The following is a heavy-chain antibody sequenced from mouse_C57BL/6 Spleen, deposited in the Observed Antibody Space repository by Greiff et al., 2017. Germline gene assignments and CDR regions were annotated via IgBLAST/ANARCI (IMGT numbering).Heavy chain of an antibody. CDR3: ASKGGSAGSTFAY. V-gene: IGHV1-69*01. CDR1: GYTFTSYW. D-gene: IGHD3-2*02. CDR2: IDPSGSYT. J-gene: IGHJ3*01. Sequence: QVQLQQPGAELVMPGASVKLSCKASGYTFTSYWMPWVQQRPGQGLEWIGEIDPSGSYTNYNQKFKGKSTLTVDKSSSTADMQLSSLTSEDSAVYYCASKGGSAGSTFAYWGQGTLVTVSA.